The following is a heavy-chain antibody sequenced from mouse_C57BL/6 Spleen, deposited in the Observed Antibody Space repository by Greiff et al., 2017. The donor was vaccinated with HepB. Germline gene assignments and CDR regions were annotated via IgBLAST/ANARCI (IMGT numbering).Heavy chain of an antibody. CDR2: IDPSDSET. V-gene: IGHV1-52*01. D-gene: IGHD1-1*01. J-gene: IGHJ4*01. Sequence: VQLQQPGAELVRPGSSVKLSCKASGYTFTSYWMHWVKQRPIQGLEWIGNIDPSDSETHYNQKFKDKATLTVDKSSSTAYIQLSSLTSEDSAVYYCARSPYYYGSIYYAMDYWGQGTSVTVSS. CDR3: ARSPYYYGSIYYAMDY. CDR1: GYTFTSYW.